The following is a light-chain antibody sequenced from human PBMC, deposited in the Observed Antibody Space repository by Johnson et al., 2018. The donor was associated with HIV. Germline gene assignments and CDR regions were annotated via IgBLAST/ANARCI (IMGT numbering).Light chain of an antibody. Sequence: QSVLTQPPSVSAAPGQKVTISCSGSSSNIGNNYVSWYQQLPGPAPKLLIYDNNKRPSGIPDRFSGSKSGTSATLGITGLQTGDEADYYCATWDSSLSAGRVFGTGTKVTDL. CDR3: ATWDSSLSAGRV. CDR2: DNN. V-gene: IGLV1-51*01. CDR1: SSNIGNNY. J-gene: IGLJ1*01.